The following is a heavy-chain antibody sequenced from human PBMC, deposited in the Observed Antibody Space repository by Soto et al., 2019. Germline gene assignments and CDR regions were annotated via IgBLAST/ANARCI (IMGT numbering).Heavy chain of an antibody. CDR2: ISGSGGST. V-gene: IGHV3-23*01. CDR1: GFTFSSYA. CDR3: AKATLYRHCSGGSCYSKRYYYGMDV. Sequence: EVQLLESGGGLVQPGGSLRLSCAASGFTFSSYAMSWVRQAPGKGLEWVSAISGSGGSTYYADSMKGRFTISRDNSKNTLYLQMNSLRAEDTAVYYCAKATLYRHCSGGSCYSKRYYYGMDVWGQGTTVTVSS. J-gene: IGHJ6*02. D-gene: IGHD2-15*01.